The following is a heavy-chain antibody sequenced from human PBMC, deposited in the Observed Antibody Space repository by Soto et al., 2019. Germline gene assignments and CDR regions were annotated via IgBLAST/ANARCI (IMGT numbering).Heavy chain of an antibody. V-gene: IGHV3-7*03. CDR1: GLVFKTYW. D-gene: IGHD3-10*01. Sequence: VQLVESGGALVQPGGALRLSCAASGLVFKTYWVEWVRQAQGKGLGWVASIDQDGSATYYAYAVKGRFTISRDNAAYSAHLHMNSLRVGDKAIYYCATPGSYNVGTWGQGTLVTVTS. CDR2: IDQDGSAT. CDR3: ATPGSYNVGT. J-gene: IGHJ5*02.